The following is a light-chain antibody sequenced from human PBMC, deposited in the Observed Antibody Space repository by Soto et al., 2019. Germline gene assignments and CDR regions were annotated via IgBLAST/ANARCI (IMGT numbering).Light chain of an antibody. V-gene: IGKV1-39*01. J-gene: IGKJ4*01. CDR2: AAS. CDR3: RQSYSTPLT. Sequence: DIQMTQSPSSLSASVGDRVTITCQASQSISSYLNWYQQKPGKAPKLLIYAASSWQSGVPSRFTGIASRRDFTLTISSLQPEDFATYYCRQSYSTPLTFGGGTKVEIK. CDR1: QSISSY.